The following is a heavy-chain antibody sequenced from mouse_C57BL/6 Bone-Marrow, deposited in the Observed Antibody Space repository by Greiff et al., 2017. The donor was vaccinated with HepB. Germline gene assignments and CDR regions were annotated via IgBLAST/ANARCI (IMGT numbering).Heavy chain of an antibody. CDR2: IYPRSGNT. D-gene: IGHD1-1*01. V-gene: IGHV1-81*01. J-gene: IGHJ1*03. Sequence: QVQLKESGAELARPGASVKLSCKASGYTFTSYGISWVKQRTGQGLEWIGEIYPRSGNTYYNEKFKGKATLTADKSSSTAYMELRSLTSKDSAVYFCARLLYWYFDVCGTGTTVTVSS. CDR3: ARLLYWYFDV. CDR1: GYTFTSYG.